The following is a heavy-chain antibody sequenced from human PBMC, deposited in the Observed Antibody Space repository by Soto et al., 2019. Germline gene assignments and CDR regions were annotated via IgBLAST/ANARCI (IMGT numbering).Heavy chain of an antibody. CDR2: IIPILNIS. CDR1: GGTFSSYT. J-gene: IGHJ6*03. D-gene: IGHD3-16*02. V-gene: IGHV1-69*02. CDR3: ATSFDNAYIPWVQYYYYLDV. Sequence: QVQLVQSGAEVQKPGSSVKLSCKASGGTFSSYTINWVRQAPGQGLEWMGRIIPILNISNFAQRFQGRVTITADKVMTAAYMALSSLRSEDTAVYYWATSFDNAYIPWVQYYYYLDVWGKGTTVTVSS.